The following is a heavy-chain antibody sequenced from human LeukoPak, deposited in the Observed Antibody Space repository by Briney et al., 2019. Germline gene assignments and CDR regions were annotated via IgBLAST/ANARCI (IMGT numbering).Heavy chain of an antibody. CDR2: IYYSGST. D-gene: IGHD3-22*01. V-gene: IGHV4-31*03. Sequence: CXVSGGSISSGGYYXSWIRQHPGXGLEWIGYIYYSGSTYYNPSLKSRVTISVDTSKNQFSLKLSSVTAADTAVYYCARVRRHDSSGYYFNAFDIWGQGTMVTVSS. CDR3: ARVRRHDSSGYYFNAFDI. CDR1: GGSISSGGYY. J-gene: IGHJ3*02.